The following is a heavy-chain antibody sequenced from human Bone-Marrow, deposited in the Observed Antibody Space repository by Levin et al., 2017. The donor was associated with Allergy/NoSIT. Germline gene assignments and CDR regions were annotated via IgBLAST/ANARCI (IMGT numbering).Heavy chain of an antibody. Sequence: GESLKISCAASGFSFSSYGMHWVRQAPGKGLEWVAVISHDGSNKYNADSVKGRFTISRDNSKNTLDLQMNSLRAEDTAVYYCAKDLKYPNYGMDVWGQGTTVTVSS. V-gene: IGHV3-30*18. CDR2: ISHDGSNK. D-gene: IGHD6-6*01. CDR3: AKDLKYPNYGMDV. J-gene: IGHJ6*02. CDR1: GFSFSSYG.